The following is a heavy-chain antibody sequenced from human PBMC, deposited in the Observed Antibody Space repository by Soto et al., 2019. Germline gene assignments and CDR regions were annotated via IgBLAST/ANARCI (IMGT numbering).Heavy chain of an antibody. V-gene: IGHV3-30*18. CDR2: ISYDGSNK. CDR3: AKDPYDSSGYYSNDAFDI. D-gene: IGHD3-22*01. CDR1: GFTFSSYG. Sequence: GGSLRLSCAASGFTFSSYGMHWVRQAPGKGLEWVAVISYDGSNKYYADSVKGRFTISRDNSKNTLYLQMNSLRAEDTAVYYCAKDPYDSSGYYSNDAFDIWGQGTMVTVSS. J-gene: IGHJ3*02.